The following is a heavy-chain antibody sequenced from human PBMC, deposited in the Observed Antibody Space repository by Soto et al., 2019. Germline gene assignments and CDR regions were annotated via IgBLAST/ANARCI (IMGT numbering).Heavy chain of an antibody. CDR3: ARVSRGNCSSTSCHHYDY. CDR1: GGTFSSYT. J-gene: IGHJ4*02. V-gene: IGHV1-69*02. D-gene: IGHD2-2*01. Sequence: QVQLVQSGAEVKKPGSSVKVSCKASGGTFSSYTISWVRQAPGQGLEWMGRIIPILGIANYAQKFQGRVTITADKSTSTAYMELSSLRSEDTAVYYCARVSRGNCSSTSCHHYDYWGQGTLVTVSS. CDR2: IIPILGIA.